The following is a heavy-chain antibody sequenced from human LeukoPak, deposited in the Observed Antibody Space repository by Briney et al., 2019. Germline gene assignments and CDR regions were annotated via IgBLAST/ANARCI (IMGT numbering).Heavy chain of an antibody. Sequence: SVKVSCKASGGTFSSYAISWVRQAPGQGLEWMGGIIPIFGTANYAQKFQGRVTITADESTSTAYMELSSLRSEDTAVYYCARGSRSGVVERDAFDIWGQGTMVTVSS. CDR1: GGTFSSYA. V-gene: IGHV1-69*01. J-gene: IGHJ3*02. CDR2: IIPIFGTA. D-gene: IGHD3-3*01. CDR3: ARGSRSGVVERDAFDI.